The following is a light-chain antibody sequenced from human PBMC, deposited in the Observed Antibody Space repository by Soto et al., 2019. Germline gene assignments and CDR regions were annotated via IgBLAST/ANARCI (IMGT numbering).Light chain of an antibody. CDR2: AAS. J-gene: IGKJ4*01. CDR1: QDISNH. Sequence: DIQMTQSPSSLSASVGDRVTITCRASQDISNHLAWFQQKPGKAPKSLISAASSLQSGAPSKSSGNGPGTDFSLPSSSLPHEDFATYCCQQYNSYPVSFGGGPQVEIK. CDR3: QQYNSYPVS. V-gene: IGKV1-16*02.